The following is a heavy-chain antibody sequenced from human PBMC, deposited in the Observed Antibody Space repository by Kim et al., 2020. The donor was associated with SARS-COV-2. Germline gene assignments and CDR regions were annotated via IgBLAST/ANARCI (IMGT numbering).Heavy chain of an antibody. CDR3: AKNFLRYFDWLAGNYGMDV. Sequence: GGSLRLSCAASGFTFSSYGMHWVRQAPGKGLEWVAVISYDGSNKYYADSVKGRFTISRDNSKNTLYLQMNSLRAEDTAVYYCAKNFLRYFDWLAGNYGMDVWGQGTTVTVSS. CDR2: ISYDGSNK. CDR1: GFTFSSYG. V-gene: IGHV3-30*18. J-gene: IGHJ6*02. D-gene: IGHD3-9*01.